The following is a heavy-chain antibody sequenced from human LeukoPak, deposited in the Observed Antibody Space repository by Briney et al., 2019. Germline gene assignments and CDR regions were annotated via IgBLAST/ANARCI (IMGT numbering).Heavy chain of an antibody. Sequence: GGSLRLSCAASGFTFNNYAMSWVRQAPGRGLDWVSAIVSGGGRTYYADSVKGRFTISRDISKDALYVKMNSLRAENTGVYYCAKNTRSGWYGLFDNWGQGTLVTASS. V-gene: IGHV3-23*01. D-gene: IGHD6-19*01. J-gene: IGHJ4*02. CDR1: GFTFNNYA. CDR3: AKNTRSGWYGLFDN. CDR2: IVSGGGRT.